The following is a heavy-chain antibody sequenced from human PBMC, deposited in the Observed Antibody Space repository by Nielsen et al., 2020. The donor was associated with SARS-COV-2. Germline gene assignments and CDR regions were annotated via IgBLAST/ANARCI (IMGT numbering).Heavy chain of an antibody. CDR2: INPSGGST. D-gene: IGHD3-3*01. J-gene: IGHJ5*02. Sequence: WVRQAPGQGLEWMGIINPSGGSTSYAQKFQGRVTMTRDTSTSTVYMELSSLRSEDTAVYYCARGPGSYYDFWSGSLDYNWFDPWGQETPVTVSS. CDR3: ARGPGSYYDFWSGSLDYNWFDP. V-gene: IGHV1-46*01.